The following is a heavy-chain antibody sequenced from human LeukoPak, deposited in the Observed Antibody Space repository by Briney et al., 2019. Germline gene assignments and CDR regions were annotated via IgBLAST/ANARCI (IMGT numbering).Heavy chain of an antibody. CDR3: ARREYSSSSEERYYFDY. V-gene: IGHV4-34*01. CDR1: GGPFSGYY. D-gene: IGHD6-6*01. J-gene: IGHJ4*02. CDR2: INHSGST. Sequence: SETLSLTCAVYGGPFSGYYWSWIRQPPGKGLEWIGEINHSGSTNYNPSLKSRVTISVDTSKNQFSLKLSSVTAADTAVYYCARREYSSSSEERYYFDYWGQGTLVTVSS.